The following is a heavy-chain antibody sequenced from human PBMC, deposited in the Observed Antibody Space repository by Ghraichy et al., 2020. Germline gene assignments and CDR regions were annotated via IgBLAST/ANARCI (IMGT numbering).Heavy chain of an antibody. V-gene: IGHV4-59*01. Sequence: SETLSLTCTVSGCSFSNYYWNWIRQPPGKGLEWIGYISYSGSSNYNPSLKSRVTISLDTSKNQFSLKLSSVTAADTAVYYCARLQQVGGYTPPDYWGQGTLVTVSS. J-gene: IGHJ4*02. CDR3: ARLQQVGGYTPPDY. CDR2: ISYSGSS. CDR1: GCSFSNYY. D-gene: IGHD5-12*01.